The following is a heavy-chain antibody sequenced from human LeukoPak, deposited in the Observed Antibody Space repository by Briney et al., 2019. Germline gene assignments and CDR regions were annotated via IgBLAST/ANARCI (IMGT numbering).Heavy chain of an antibody. CDR3: ARGSGSPYYCYGMDV. CDR2: ISYDGSNK. CDR1: GFTFSSYA. J-gene: IGHJ6*02. D-gene: IGHD3-10*01. V-gene: IGHV3-30-3*01. Sequence: PGGSLRLSCAAPGFTFSSYAMHWVRQTPGKGLEWGAVISYDGSNKYYADSVKGRFTISRDNSKNTLYLQMNSLRAEDTAVYYCARGSGSPYYCYGMDVWGQGTTVTVSS.